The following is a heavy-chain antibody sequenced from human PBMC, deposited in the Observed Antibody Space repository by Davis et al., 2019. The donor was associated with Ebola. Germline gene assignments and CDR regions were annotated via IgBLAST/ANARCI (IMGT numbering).Heavy chain of an antibody. CDR2: LGTSADT. Sequence: GGSLRLSCAASGFVFRNYVMSWVRQAPGKGLEWVSTLGTSADTYYAASVKGRFTISRENSKNTLYLQMNGLRVEDTAIYYCAKDTSNIWFDIWGQGTNVTVSS. CDR3: AKDTSNIWFDI. CDR1: GFVFRNYV. D-gene: IGHD1-26*01. J-gene: IGHJ3*02. V-gene: IGHV3-23*01.